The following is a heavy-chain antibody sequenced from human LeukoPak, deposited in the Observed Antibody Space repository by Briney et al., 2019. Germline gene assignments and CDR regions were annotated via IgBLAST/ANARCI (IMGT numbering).Heavy chain of an antibody. Sequence: SETLSLTCTVSGGSLSSSSYYWGWLRQPPGTGLEWIGSIYYSGSTYYNPSLKSRVTISVDTSKNQFSLKLSSVTAADTAVYYCARDGRYSSGWYLEFDPWGQGTLVTVSS. J-gene: IGHJ5*02. CDR2: IYYSGST. D-gene: IGHD6-19*01. CDR1: GGSLSSSSYY. CDR3: ARDGRYSSGWYLEFDP. V-gene: IGHV4-39*07.